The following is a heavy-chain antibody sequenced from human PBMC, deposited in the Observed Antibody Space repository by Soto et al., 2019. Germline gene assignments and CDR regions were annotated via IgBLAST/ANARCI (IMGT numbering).Heavy chain of an antibody. Sequence: QVQLVQSGAEVKKPGSSVKVSCKASGGTFSSYTISWVRQAPGQGLEWMGRIIPILGIANHAQKCQGRVPITADKSTRTAYMELSSLRLEDTAVYYCARAGGSSDFDYWGQGTLVTVSS. CDR1: GGTFSSYT. D-gene: IGHD1-26*01. J-gene: IGHJ4*02. CDR3: ARAGGSSDFDY. V-gene: IGHV1-69*02. CDR2: IIPILGIA.